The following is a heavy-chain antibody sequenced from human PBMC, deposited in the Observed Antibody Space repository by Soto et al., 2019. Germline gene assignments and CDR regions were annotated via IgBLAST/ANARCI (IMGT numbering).Heavy chain of an antibody. CDR1: GFTFSSYG. CDR3: ARDWSTPLSYYYGMDV. J-gene: IGHJ6*02. D-gene: IGHD2-2*01. CDR2: IWYDGSNK. Sequence: GGSLRLSCAASGFTFSSYGMHWVRQAPGKGLEWVAVIWYDGSNKYYADSVKGRFTISRDNSKNTLYLQMNSLRAEDTAVYYCARDWSTPLSYYYGMDVWGQGTTVTV. V-gene: IGHV3-33*01.